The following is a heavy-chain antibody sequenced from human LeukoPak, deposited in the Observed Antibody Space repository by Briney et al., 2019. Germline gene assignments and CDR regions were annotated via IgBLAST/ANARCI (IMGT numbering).Heavy chain of an antibody. CDR2: IKQDGSEK. CDR3: ARASDPWLQLT. CDR1: GFTFSNYW. D-gene: IGHD5-24*01. J-gene: IGHJ5*02. V-gene: IGHV3-7*05. Sequence: GGSLRLSCAASGFTFSNYWMIWVRQAPGKGLEWVSNIKQDGSEKRYADSVRGRFSISRDNAQTSLYLQMNSLRAEDTAVYYCARASDPWLQLTWGQGTLVTVSS.